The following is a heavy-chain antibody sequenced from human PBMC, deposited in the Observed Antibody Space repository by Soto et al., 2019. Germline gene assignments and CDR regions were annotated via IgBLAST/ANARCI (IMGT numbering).Heavy chain of an antibody. D-gene: IGHD3-10*01. J-gene: IGHJ5*02. V-gene: IGHV1-3*01. CDR3: ARGVIWFGELLFAWFDP. Sequence: QVQLVQSGAEVKKPGASVKVSCKASGYTFTSYAMHWVRQAPGQRLEWMGWINAGNGNTKYSQKFQGRVTITRDTSASTAYMELSSLRSEDTAVYYCARGVIWFGELLFAWFDPWGQGTLVTVSS. CDR2: INAGNGNT. CDR1: GYTFTSYA.